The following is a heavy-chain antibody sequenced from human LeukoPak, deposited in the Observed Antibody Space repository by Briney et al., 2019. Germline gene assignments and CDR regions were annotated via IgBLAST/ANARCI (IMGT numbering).Heavy chain of an antibody. CDR3: ARSARGGWNYYDSSGYPDY. CDR2: IYYSGST. V-gene: IGHV4-38-2*02. J-gene: IGHJ4*02. D-gene: IGHD3-22*01. CDR1: GYSISSGYY. Sequence: SETLSLTCTVSGYSISSGYYWGWIRPPPGKGLEWIGSIYYSGSTYYNPSLKSRVTISVDTSKNQFSLKLSSVTAADTAVYYCARSARGGWNYYDSSGYPDYWGQGTLVTVSS.